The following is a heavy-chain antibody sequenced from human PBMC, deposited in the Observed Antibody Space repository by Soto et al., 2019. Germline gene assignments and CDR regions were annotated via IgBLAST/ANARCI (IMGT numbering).Heavy chain of an antibody. D-gene: IGHD6-13*01. Sequence: GGSLRLSCVASGFIFSRYGIPWVRQAPGKGLEWVSTISGSGGSTYYADSVKGRFTISRDNSKNTLYLQMNSLRAEDTAVYYCAKDQGSSWYEIDYWGQGTLVTVSS. CDR1: GFIFSRYG. CDR3: AKDQGSSWYEIDY. CDR2: ISGSGGST. V-gene: IGHV3-23*01. J-gene: IGHJ4*02.